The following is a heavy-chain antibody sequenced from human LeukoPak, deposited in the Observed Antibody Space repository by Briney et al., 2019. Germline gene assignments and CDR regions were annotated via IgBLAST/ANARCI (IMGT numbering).Heavy chain of an antibody. J-gene: IGHJ5*02. CDR1: GGTFSSYA. D-gene: IGHD2-15*01. V-gene: IGHV1-69*04. CDR3: ARAGDCSGGSCYLDSFDP. Sequence: SVKVSCKASGGTFSSYAISWVRQAPGQGLEWMGRIIPIFGIANYAQKFQGRVTITADKSTSTAYMELSGLRSEDTAMYYCARAGDCSGGSCYLDSFDPWGQGTLVTVSS. CDR2: IIPIFGIA.